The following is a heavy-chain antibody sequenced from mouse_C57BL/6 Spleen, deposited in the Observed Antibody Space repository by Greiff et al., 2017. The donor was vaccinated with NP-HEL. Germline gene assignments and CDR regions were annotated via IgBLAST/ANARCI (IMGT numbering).Heavy chain of an antibody. Sequence: EVQVVESGGGLVKPGGSLKLSCAASGFTFSDYGMHWVRQAPEKGLEWVAYISRGSSTIYYADTVKGRFTISRDNAKNTLFLQMTSLRSEDTDMYYCAKLGRGKFYAMDYGGQGTSVTVSS. V-gene: IGHV5-17*01. CDR1: GFTFSDYG. CDR2: ISRGSSTI. CDR3: AKLGRGKFYAMDY. J-gene: IGHJ4*01. D-gene: IGHD4-1*01.